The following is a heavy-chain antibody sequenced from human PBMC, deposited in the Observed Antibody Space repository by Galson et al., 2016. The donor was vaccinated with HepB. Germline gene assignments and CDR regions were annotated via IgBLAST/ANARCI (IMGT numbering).Heavy chain of an antibody. Sequence: SLRLSCAASGFTFNSYGAHWVRQAPGKGLEWVALVWYDEINKFYRDSVKGRFTISRDNSKNTLYLQMNNLRAEDTAVYYCASGTTMTPDYFDYWGQGTLVTVSS. CDR1: GFTFNSYG. CDR2: VWYDEINK. D-gene: IGHD4-17*01. J-gene: IGHJ4*02. CDR3: ASGTTMTPDYFDY. V-gene: IGHV3-33*01.